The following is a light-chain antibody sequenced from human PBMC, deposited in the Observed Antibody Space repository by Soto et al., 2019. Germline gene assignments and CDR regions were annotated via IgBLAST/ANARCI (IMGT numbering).Light chain of an antibody. J-gene: IGLJ2*01. CDR2: GNS. Sequence: QSVLTQPPSVSGAPGQRVTISCTGSSSNIGAGYGVHWYQQLPGTAPKLLVYGNSNRLSVVPDRFSGSKAGTSASLAITELQAGDEADYYCQSYDSSLSGVVFGGGTKLTVL. V-gene: IGLV1-40*01. CDR3: QSYDSSLSGVV. CDR1: SSNIGAGYG.